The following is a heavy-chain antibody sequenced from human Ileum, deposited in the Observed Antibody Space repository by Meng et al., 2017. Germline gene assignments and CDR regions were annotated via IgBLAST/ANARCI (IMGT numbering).Heavy chain of an antibody. D-gene: IGHD2-15*01. CDR2: IKKDGSEK. Sequence: GESLKISCAASGFTFSTCWMNWVRQAPGKGLEWVANIKKDGSEKYYVDSVKGRFTISRDNAKNSLYLQMNSLSVEDTALYYCAGWGEYCSGGSCYSKNYWGQGTLVTVSS. J-gene: IGHJ4*02. CDR1: GFTFSTCW. CDR3: AGWGEYCSGGSCYSKNY. V-gene: IGHV3-7*01.